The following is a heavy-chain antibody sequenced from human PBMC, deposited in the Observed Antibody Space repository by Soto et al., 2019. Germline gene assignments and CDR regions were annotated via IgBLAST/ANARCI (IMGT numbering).Heavy chain of an antibody. Sequence: GGSLRLSCAASGFTFNNYAMTWIRQAPGKGLEWISYSSNSGTFSRYADSVKGRFSISRDNTKNLLYLQMNSLRAEDTAVYYCARSGDNYNRLDYWGQGTPVTV. D-gene: IGHD1-1*01. J-gene: IGHJ4*02. CDR3: ARSGDNYNRLDY. V-gene: IGHV3-11*06. CDR2: SSNSGTFS. CDR1: GFTFNNYA.